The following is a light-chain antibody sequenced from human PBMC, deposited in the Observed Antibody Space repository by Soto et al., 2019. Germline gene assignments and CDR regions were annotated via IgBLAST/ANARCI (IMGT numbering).Light chain of an antibody. CDR2: DAS. V-gene: IGKV3-11*01. CDR1: QSVNSS. J-gene: IGKJ4*01. Sequence: EIVLTQSPGTLSLSPGERATLSCRASQSVNSSLGWYQQRPGQAPRLLIYDASNRATGIPARFSGSGSGTDFTLTISGLEPEDFAVYHCQQRSNWPLTFGVGTKVAIK. CDR3: QQRSNWPLT.